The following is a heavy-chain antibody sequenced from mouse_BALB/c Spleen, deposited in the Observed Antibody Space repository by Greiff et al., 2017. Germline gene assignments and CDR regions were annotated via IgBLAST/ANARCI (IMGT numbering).Heavy chain of an antibody. CDR3: ARNYRYDPWFAD. D-gene: IGHD2-14*01. J-gene: IGHJ3*01. V-gene: IGHV5-6*01. Sequence: EVQVVESGGDLVKPGGSLKLSCAASGFTFSSYGMSWVRQTPDKRLEWVATISSGGSYTYYPDSVKGRFTISRDNAKNTLYLQMSSLKSEDTAMYYCARNYRYDPWFADWGQGTLVTVSA. CDR2: ISSGGSYT. CDR1: GFTFSSYG.